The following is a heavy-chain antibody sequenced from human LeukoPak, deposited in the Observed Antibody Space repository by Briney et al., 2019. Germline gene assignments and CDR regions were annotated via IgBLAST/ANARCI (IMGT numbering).Heavy chain of an antibody. V-gene: IGHV3-7*01. D-gene: IGHD3-22*01. Sequence: GGSLRLSCAASGFTFSSHSMSWGRQAPGKGVEGVADVKEDGSEKNYVASVKGRFTISRDNAISSLYLQMNSLRAEDTAVYFCARLLHYESSGYRPVDCWGQGTLVTVSS. CDR3: ARLLHYESSGYRPVDC. CDR2: VKEDGSEK. CDR1: GFTFSSHS. J-gene: IGHJ4*02.